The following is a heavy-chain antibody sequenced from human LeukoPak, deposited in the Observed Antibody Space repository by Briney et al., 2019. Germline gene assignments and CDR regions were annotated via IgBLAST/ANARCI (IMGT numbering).Heavy chain of an antibody. CDR2: IYYSGST. D-gene: IGHD2-15*01. CDR1: GGSISSSSYY. CDR3: ARAVVVAATSYNWFDP. V-gene: IGHV4-39*01. J-gene: IGHJ5*02. Sequence: SETLSLTCTVSGGSISSSSYYWGWIRQPPGKGLEWIGSIYYSGSTYYNPSLKSRVTISVDTSKNQFSLKLSSVTAADTAVYYCARAVVVAATSYNWFDPWGQGTLVTVSS.